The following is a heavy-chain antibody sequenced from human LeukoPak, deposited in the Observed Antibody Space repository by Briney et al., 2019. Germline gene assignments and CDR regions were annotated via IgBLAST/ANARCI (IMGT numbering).Heavy chain of an antibody. CDR3: VKGQQFILTGYYFDY. V-gene: IGHV3-64D*09. CDR2: ISSNGDST. CDR1: GFTFNSYA. Sequence: GGSLRLSCSASGFTFNSYAMHWVRQAPGKGLEYVSVISSNGDSTYYAVSLKGRFTISRDNPKSTLYLQMSSLRPEDTAVYYCVKGQQFILTGYYFDYWGQGTLVTVSS. D-gene: IGHD3-9*01. J-gene: IGHJ4*02.